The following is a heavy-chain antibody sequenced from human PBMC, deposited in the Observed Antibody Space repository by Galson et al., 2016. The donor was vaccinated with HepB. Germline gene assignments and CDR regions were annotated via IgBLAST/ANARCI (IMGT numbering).Heavy chain of an antibody. V-gene: IGHV1-8*01. D-gene: IGHD3-22*01. J-gene: IGHJ4*02. CDR3: ARLQKYYYDSSGYFNFDY. CDR2: MNPNSGNT. CDR1: GYTFTDYD. Sequence: SVKVSCKASGYTFTDYDINWVRQAPGQGLKWMGWMNPNSGNTGYAQKFQGRVTMTKDTSISTAYMELSSLRSEDTAVYYCARLQKYYYDSSGYFNFDYWGQGTLVTVSS.